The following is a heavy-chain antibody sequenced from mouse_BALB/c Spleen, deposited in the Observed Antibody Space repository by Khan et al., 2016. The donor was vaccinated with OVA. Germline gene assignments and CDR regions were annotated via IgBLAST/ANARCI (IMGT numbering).Heavy chain of an antibody. D-gene: IGHD2-10*01. CDR2: IWSDGST. J-gene: IGHJ4*01. V-gene: IGHV2-6-1*01. Sequence: VKLKESGPALVAPSQSLSITCTISGFSLTNYGVHWVRQPPGKGLEWLVVIWSDGSTTYNSALKSRLRISKDNSKSQVFLKMNSLQTDDTAMYYCARQPYYHYYIMDYWGQGTSVTVSS. CDR3: ARQPYYHYYIMDY. CDR1: GFSLTNYG.